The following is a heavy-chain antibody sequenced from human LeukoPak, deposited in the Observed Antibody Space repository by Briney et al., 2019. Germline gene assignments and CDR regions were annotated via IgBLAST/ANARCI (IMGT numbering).Heavy chain of an antibody. CDR2: INPYSGGT. CDR3: ASPDTYGSGSATLGY. V-gene: IGHV1-2*02. J-gene: IGHJ4*02. D-gene: IGHD3-10*01. Sequence: GASVKVSCKASGYTFTGYYMHWVRQAPGQGLEWMGWINPYSGGTNYGQKFQGRVTMTRDTSISTAYMELSRLRSDDTAVYYCASPDTYGSGSATLGYWGQGTLVTVSS. CDR1: GYTFTGYY.